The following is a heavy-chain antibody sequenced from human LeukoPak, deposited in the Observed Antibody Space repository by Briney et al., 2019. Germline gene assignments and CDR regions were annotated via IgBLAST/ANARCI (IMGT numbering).Heavy chain of an antibody. CDR3: GRDGVTSSVDY. J-gene: IGHJ4*02. D-gene: IGHD2-21*02. CDR2: IKEDGSRK. V-gene: IGHV3-7*01. CDR1: GFTFSSHW. Sequence: PGGSLRLSCAASGFTFSSHWLSWVRQAPGKGLEWVANIKEDGSRKYYVGSVKGRFTISRDNAKNSLYLQMNSLRAEGTAIYYCGRDGVTSSVDYWGQGTLVTVSS.